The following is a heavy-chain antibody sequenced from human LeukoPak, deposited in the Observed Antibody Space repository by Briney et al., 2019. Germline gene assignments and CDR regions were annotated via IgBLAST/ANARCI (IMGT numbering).Heavy chain of an antibody. CDR2: INHSGTT. CDR3: ARGPYGLDI. V-gene: IGHV4-34*01. J-gene: IGHJ6*02. Sequence: SETLSLTCTVYGGSLSAYFWNWIRQSPGKGLQWMGEINHSGTTNYNPSLESRLTLSLDTSKNLFSLNLRSVTAADAAVYFCARGPYGLDIWGQGTTVIVSS. CDR1: GGSLSAYF.